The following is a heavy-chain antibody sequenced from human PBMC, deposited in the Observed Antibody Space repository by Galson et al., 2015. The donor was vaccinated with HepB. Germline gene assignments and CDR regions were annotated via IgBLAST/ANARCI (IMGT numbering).Heavy chain of an antibody. V-gene: IGHV4-30-2*01. Sequence: TLSLTCAVSGGSISSGSYSWRWIRQPPGKGLECIGYIYHGGYTYYYPSLKSRVTISVDTSKNQFSLKLRSVTAADTAVYYCARGAYGGDSDDAFDIWGQGTMATVSS. CDR3: ARGAYGGDSDDAFDI. J-gene: IGHJ3*02. D-gene: IGHD2-21*02. CDR2: IYHGGYT. CDR1: GGSISSGSYS.